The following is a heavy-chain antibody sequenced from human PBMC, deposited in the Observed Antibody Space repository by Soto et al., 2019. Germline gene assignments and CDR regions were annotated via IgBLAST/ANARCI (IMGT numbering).Heavy chain of an antibody. V-gene: IGHV1-69*01. CDR3: ARGRGLGAAYRGFDP. CDR1: GGTFSNYA. J-gene: IGHJ5*02. CDR2: SIPMFGTA. Sequence: QVQLVQSGAEVKKPGSSVNVSCKASGGTFSNYAINWVRQAPGQGLEWMGGSIPMFGTANYAQKFQGRVTITADESTSTAYMELSSLRSEDTAVYYCARGRGLGAAYRGFDPWGQGTLVTVSS. D-gene: IGHD4-4*01.